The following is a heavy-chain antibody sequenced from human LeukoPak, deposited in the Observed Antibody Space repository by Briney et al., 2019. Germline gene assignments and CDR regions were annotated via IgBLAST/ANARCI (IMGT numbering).Heavy chain of an antibody. D-gene: IGHD3-10*01. Sequence: ASVKVSCKASGYTFTSYYMHWVRQAPGQGPEWMGIINPSGGSTSYAQKFQGRVTMTRNTSISTAYMELRSLRSDDTAVYYCARGRGALFDDWGQGTLVTVSS. CDR2: INPSGGST. J-gene: IGHJ4*02. CDR1: GYTFTSYY. CDR3: ARGRGALFDD. V-gene: IGHV1-46*01.